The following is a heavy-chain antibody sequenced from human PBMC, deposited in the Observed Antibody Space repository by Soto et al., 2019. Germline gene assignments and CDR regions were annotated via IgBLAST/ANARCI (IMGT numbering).Heavy chain of an antibody. J-gene: IGHJ4*02. CDR2: ITIRTGNV. Sequence: GGSLRLSCEASGFTISECSMNWVRQAPGKGLEWLAYITIRTGNVLYADSVRGRFTISADNAENSVILQMNSLRDEDSAVYYCAKGFGNYWAFDYWGQGTLVTVSS. CDR3: AKGFGNYWAFDY. V-gene: IGHV3-48*02. CDR1: GFTISECS. D-gene: IGHD1-26*01.